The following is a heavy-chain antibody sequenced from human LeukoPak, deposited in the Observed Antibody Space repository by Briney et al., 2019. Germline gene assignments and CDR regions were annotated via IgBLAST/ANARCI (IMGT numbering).Heavy chain of an antibody. D-gene: IGHD3-3*01. CDR1: GYTFTSYG. V-gene: IGHV1-18*01. CDR3: ARDRDYDFWSGYYAPGYYYYYMAV. J-gene: IGHJ6*03. Sequence: ASVKVSCKASGYTFTSYGISGVRQAPGQGVEGMGWISAYNGDTNYAQKLPGTATMTTDTSTSTAQMELRSLRSDDTAVYYCARDRDYDFWSGYYAPGYYYYYMAVCGKGTTV. CDR2: ISAYNGDT.